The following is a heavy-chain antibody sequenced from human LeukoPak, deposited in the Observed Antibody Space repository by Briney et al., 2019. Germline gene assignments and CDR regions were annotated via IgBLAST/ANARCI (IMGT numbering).Heavy chain of an antibody. CDR3: ARDPVAAPDYYYYYMDV. D-gene: IGHD6-6*01. V-gene: IGHV1-2*02. Sequence: ASVKVSCKASGYTFTNYKINWVRQAPGQGLEWMGWINPENGRTEYAPISQGRVTMTRDTSISTAYMELSRLRSDDTAVYYCARDPVAAPDYYYYYMDVWGKGTTVTVSS. J-gene: IGHJ6*03. CDR1: GYTFTNYK. CDR2: INPENGRT.